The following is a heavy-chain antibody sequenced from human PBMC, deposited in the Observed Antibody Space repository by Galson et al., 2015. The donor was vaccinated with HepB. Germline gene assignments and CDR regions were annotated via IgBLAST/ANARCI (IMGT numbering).Heavy chain of an antibody. J-gene: IGHJ4*02. CDR1: GYTFTSYG. CDR3: ARVSANYDYVWGSERYWDPTRQDHYLDD. CDR2: ISTYNGNT. D-gene: IGHD3-16*02. Sequence: SVKVSCKGTGYTFTSYGISWVRQAPGQGLEWMGWISTYNGNTNYGQRLQGRVTMTIDISSNTVYMELRSLRFDDTAMYYCARVSANYDYVWGSERYWDPTRQDHYLDDWGQGTLVTVSS. V-gene: IGHV1-18*04.